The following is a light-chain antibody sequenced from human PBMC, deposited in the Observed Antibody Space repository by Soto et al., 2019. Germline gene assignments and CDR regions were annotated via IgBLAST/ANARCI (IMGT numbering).Light chain of an antibody. CDR2: YAS. V-gene: IGKV3-11*01. CDR3: KQRRNRAWT. Sequence: EIVLTQSPATLSLSPGERATLSCRASQSVSSYLAWYQQKPGQAPRLLIYYASNMVTGIPARFRGSGSGTDFTLTIRRLAPEDFAVYYCKQRRNRAWTFGQGPKVEIK. CDR1: QSVSSY. J-gene: IGKJ1*01.